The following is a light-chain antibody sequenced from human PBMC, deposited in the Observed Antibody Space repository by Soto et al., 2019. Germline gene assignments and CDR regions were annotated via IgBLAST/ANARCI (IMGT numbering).Light chain of an antibody. V-gene: IGKV3-15*01. CDR3: QQYNNWPPWT. CDR2: GAS. J-gene: IGKJ1*01. Sequence: EIVMTQSPATLSVSPGERVTLSCRASQSVSGHLAWYQQKPGQVPRLLIYGASTRATGIPARFSGSGSETEFTLTISSLQSEDFTVYYCQQYNNWPPWTFGQGTKVDIK. CDR1: QSVSGH.